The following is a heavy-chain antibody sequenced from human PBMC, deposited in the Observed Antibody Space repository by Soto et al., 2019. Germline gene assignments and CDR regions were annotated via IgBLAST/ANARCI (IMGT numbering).Heavy chain of an antibody. D-gene: IGHD5-18*01. J-gene: IGHJ6*02. Sequence: QVQLVESGGGVVQPGRSLRLSCAASGFTFSSYGIHWVRQAPGKGLEWVALISYDGTDKYYADSVKGRFTISRDNSKNTLYLQMSSLAPEDTAVYYCVKERYAQLWLEDYGMDVWGQGTTVTV. CDR3: VKERYAQLWLEDYGMDV. CDR1: GFTFSSYG. CDR2: ISYDGTDK. V-gene: IGHV3-30*18.